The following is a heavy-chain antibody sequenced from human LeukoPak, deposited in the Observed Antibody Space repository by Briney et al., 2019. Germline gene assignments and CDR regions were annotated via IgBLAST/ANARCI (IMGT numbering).Heavy chain of an antibody. CDR1: GGSSSGYY. V-gene: IGHV4-34*01. CDR3: ARLYYDFWSGYYTGMRYYYYGMDV. CDR2: INHSGST. J-gene: IGHJ6*02. Sequence: SETLSLTCAVYGGSSSGYYWSWIRQPPGKGLEWIGEINHSGSTNYNPSLKSRVTISVDTSKNQFSLKLSSVTAADTAVYYCARLYYDFWSGYYTGMRYYYYGMDVWGQGTTVTVSS. D-gene: IGHD3-3*01.